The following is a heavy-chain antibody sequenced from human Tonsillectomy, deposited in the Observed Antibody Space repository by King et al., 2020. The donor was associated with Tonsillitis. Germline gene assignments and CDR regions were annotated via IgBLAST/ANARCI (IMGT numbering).Heavy chain of an antibody. CDR3: ARGEVKSYYDLDRDYVYDAFDI. J-gene: IGHJ3*02. CDR1: GFTFSNYG. D-gene: IGHD3-22*01. Sequence: VQLVESGGGVVQPGRSLRLSCVASGFTFSNYGMHWVRQAPGKGLEWVTIISYDGSNKYYGDSVKGRFTISRDNSKNTLYLQMNSLRAEDTAVYHCARGEVKSYYDLDRDYVYDAFDIWGPGTKVTVSS. CDR2: ISYDGSNK. V-gene: IGHV3-33*05.